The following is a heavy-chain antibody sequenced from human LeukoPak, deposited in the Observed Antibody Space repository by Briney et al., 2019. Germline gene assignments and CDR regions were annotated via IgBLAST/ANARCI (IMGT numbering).Heavy chain of an antibody. Sequence: GGSLRLPCAASGFIFSGFTMSWVRQAPGKGLEWVSSISDSGVNTYYADSVKGRFTISRDNAKNTLYLHMNSLRAEDTAVYYCAKKIESTRYDMDVWGQGTTVTVSS. V-gene: IGHV3-23*01. CDR2: ISDSGVNT. CDR1: GFIFSGFT. CDR3: AKKIESTRYDMDV. J-gene: IGHJ6*02. D-gene: IGHD2/OR15-2a*01.